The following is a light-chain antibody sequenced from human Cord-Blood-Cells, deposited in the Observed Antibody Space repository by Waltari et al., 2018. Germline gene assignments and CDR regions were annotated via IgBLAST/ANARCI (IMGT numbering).Light chain of an antibody. CDR1: QRVSSN. CDR2: GAS. CDR3: QQYNNWPPLT. Sequence: EIVMTQSPATLSVSPGERATLSCRASQRVSSNVAWYQQKPGQAPRLLIYGASTRSTGIPARFSGSGSGTEFTLTISSLQSEDLAVYYCQQYNNWPPLTFGGGTKVEIK. J-gene: IGKJ4*01. V-gene: IGKV3D-15*01.